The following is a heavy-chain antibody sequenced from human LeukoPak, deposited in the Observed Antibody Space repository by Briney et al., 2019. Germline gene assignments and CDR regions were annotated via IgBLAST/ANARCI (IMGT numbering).Heavy chain of an antibody. CDR2: IWYDGSNK. Sequence: PGRSLRLSCAASGFTFSSYGMHWVRQAPGKGLEWVAVIWYDGSNKCYADSVKGRFTISRDNSKNTLYLQMNSLRAEDTAVYYCAKGGSYGFQEDAFDIWGQGTMVTVSS. V-gene: IGHV3-33*06. D-gene: IGHD1-26*01. CDR1: GFTFSSYG. CDR3: AKGGSYGFQEDAFDI. J-gene: IGHJ3*02.